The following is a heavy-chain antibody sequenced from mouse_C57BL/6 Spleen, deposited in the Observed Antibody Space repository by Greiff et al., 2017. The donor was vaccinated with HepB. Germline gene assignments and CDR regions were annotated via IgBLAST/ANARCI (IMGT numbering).Heavy chain of an antibody. J-gene: IGHJ2*01. V-gene: IGHV3-6*01. CDR1: GYSITSGYY. CDR3: AREGALRGYFDY. CDR2: ISYDGSN. Sequence: DVQLQESGPGLVKPSQSLSLTCSVTGYSITSGYYWNWIRQFPGNKLEWMGYISYDGSNNYNPSLKNRISITRDTSKNQFFLKLNSVTTEDTATYYCAREGALRGYFDYWGQGTTLTVSS.